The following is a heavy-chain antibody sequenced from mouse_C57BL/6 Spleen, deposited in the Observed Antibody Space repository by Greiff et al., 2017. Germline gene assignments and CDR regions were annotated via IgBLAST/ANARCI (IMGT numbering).Heavy chain of an antibody. D-gene: IGHD3-3*01. CDR2: INPNYGTT. J-gene: IGHJ4*01. V-gene: IGHV1-39*01. Sequence: EVKLMESGPELVKPGASVKISCKASGYSFTDYNMNWVKQSNGKSLEWIGVINPNYGTTSYNQKFKGKATLTVDQSSSTAYMQLNSLTSEDSAVYYCARGGAAPGYAMDYWGQGTSVTVSS. CDR3: ARGGAAPGYAMDY. CDR1: GYSFTDYN.